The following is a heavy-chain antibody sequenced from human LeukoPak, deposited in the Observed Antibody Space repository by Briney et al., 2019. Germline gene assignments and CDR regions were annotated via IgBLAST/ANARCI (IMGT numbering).Heavy chain of an antibody. Sequence: SETLSLTCTVSGGSISSSGYYWGWIRQPPGKGLDWIGSINYSERTYYNPSIKSRVTISVDTSKNQFSLKLNFVTAADTAVYYCARRGSGLNWFDPWGQGTLVIVSS. D-gene: IGHD6-19*01. J-gene: IGHJ5*02. CDR2: INYSERT. CDR1: GGSISSSGYY. CDR3: ARRGSGLNWFDP. V-gene: IGHV4-39*01.